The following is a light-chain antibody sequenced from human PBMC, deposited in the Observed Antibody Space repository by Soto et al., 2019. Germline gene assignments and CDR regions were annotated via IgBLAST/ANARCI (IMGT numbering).Light chain of an antibody. J-gene: IGLJ2*01. CDR1: KLGDKY. Sequence: SYELTQPPSVSVSPGQTASITCSGEKLGDKYACWYQQKPGQSPVLVIYQDSKRPSGIPERFSGSNSGNTATLTISGTQAMDEVDYYCQAWDSSTAVVFGGGTKVTVL. CDR3: QAWDSSTAVV. CDR2: QDS. V-gene: IGLV3-1*01.